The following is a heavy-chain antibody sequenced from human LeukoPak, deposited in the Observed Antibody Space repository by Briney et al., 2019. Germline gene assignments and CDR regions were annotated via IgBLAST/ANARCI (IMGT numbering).Heavy chain of an antibody. D-gene: IGHD2-2*01. CDR1: GDSISSYY. CDR2: IYTSGST. V-gene: IGHV4-4*07. Sequence: KTSETLSLTCSVSGDSISSYYWSWIRQPAGKGLEWIGRIYTSGSTNYNPSLKSRVTISVDTSKNQFSLKLSSVTAADTAVYYCARDRRGRSSTSRHYYMDVWGKGTTVTVSS. J-gene: IGHJ6*03. CDR3: ARDRRGRSSTSRHYYMDV.